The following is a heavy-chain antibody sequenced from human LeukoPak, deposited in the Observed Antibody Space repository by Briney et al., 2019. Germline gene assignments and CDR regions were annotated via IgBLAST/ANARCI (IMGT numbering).Heavy chain of an antibody. J-gene: IGHJ6*02. CDR3: AKRYCKSATCRSDMDA. V-gene: IGHV3-30*02. D-gene: IGHD2-15*01. CDR1: GFSFSNYG. CDR2: IQSDGSKT. Sequence: SGGSLRLSCAASGFSFSNYGMRWVRQAPGKGLEWVALIQSDGSKTYSADSVRGRFTISRDNPRNTLYLQMNRLRPEDTAVYYCAKRYCKSATCRSDMDAWGQGTTVTVSS.